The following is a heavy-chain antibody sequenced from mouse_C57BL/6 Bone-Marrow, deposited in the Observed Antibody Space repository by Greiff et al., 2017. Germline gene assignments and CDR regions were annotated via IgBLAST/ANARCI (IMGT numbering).Heavy chain of an antibody. V-gene: IGHV1-80*01. CDR2: IYPGDGDT. J-gene: IGHJ1*03. Sequence: VQLVESGAELVKPGASVKISCKASGYAFSSYWMNWVKPRPGKGLEWIGQIYPGDGDTNYNGKFKGKATLTADNSSSTAYMQLSSLTSEDSAVYFCARSRYYGSRRYFDVWGTGTTVTVSS. CDR3: ARSRYYGSRRYFDV. CDR1: GYAFSSYW. D-gene: IGHD1-1*01.